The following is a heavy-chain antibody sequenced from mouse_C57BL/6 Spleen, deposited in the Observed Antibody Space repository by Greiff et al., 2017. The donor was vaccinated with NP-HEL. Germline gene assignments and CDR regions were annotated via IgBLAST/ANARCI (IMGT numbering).Heavy chain of an antibody. CDR2: IYPGDGDT. D-gene: IGHD2-1*01. CDR3: ARGRLDGNYVSWFAY. Sequence: VHLVESGAELVKPGASVKISCKASGYAFSSYWMNWVKQRPGKGLEWIGQIYPGDGDTNYNGKFKGKATLTADKSSSTAYMQLSSLTSEDSAVYFCARGRLDGNYVSWFAYWGQGTLVTVSA. J-gene: IGHJ3*01. CDR1: GYAFSSYW. V-gene: IGHV1-80*01.